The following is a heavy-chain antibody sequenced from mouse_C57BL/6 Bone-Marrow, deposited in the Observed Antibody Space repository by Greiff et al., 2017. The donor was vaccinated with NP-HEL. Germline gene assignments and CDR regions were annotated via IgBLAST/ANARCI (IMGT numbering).Heavy chain of an antibody. CDR2: IYPGDGDT. CDR1: GYAFSSSW. V-gene: IGHV1-82*01. D-gene: IGHD1-1*01. J-gene: IGHJ2*01. Sequence: QVQLKESGPELVKPGASVKISCKASGYAFSSSWMNWVKQRPGKGLEWIGRIYPGDGDTNYNGKFKGKATLTADKSSSTAYMQLSSLTSEDSAVYFCARRRDYYGSIYDYYFDYWGQGTTLTVSS. CDR3: ARRRDYYGSIYDYYFDY.